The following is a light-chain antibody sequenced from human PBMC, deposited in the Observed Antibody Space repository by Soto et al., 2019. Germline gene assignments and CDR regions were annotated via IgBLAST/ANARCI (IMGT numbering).Light chain of an antibody. Sequence: QSVLTQPASVSGSPGQSITISCTGTSSDVGGYNYVSWYQQHPGKAPKLMIYDVSNRPSGVSNRFSGSKSGNTASLNISGLQAEAEADYYCSSYTSSSTLEFGGGTKLTVL. J-gene: IGLJ2*01. CDR3: SSYTSSSTLE. CDR2: DVS. V-gene: IGLV2-14*01. CDR1: SSDVGGYNY.